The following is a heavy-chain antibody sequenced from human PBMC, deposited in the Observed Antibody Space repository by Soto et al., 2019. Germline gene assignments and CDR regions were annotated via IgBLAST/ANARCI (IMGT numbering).Heavy chain of an antibody. J-gene: IGHJ4*02. Sequence: PSETLSLTCTVSGGSISSSSYYWGWIRQPPGKGLEWIGSIYYSGSTYYNPSLKSRVTISVDTSKNQFSLKLSSVTAADTAVYYCAREMATQNLDYWGQGTLVTVSS. CDR2: IYYSGST. V-gene: IGHV4-39*02. D-gene: IGHD2-15*01. CDR1: GGSISSSSYY. CDR3: AREMATQNLDY.